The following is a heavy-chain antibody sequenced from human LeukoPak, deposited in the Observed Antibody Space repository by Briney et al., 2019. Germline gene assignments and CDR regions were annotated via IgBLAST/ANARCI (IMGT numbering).Heavy chain of an antibody. Sequence: GRSLRLSCEASGFTFSTYPMHWVRQAPGKGLEWVAVISYDGSNKNYADSVKSRFAISRDNSKNTLYLQMNSLREEDTAVYYCARDAISRGSGSYCDYWGQGTLVTVSS. CDR3: ARDAISRGSGSYCDY. J-gene: IGHJ4*02. CDR1: GFTFSTYP. D-gene: IGHD3-10*01. CDR2: ISYDGSNK. V-gene: IGHV3-30*01.